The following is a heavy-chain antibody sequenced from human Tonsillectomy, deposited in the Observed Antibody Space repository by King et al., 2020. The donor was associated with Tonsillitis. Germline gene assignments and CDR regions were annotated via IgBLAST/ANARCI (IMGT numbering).Heavy chain of an antibody. CDR2: ISSSSSTI. CDR1: GFTFSSYS. V-gene: IGHV3-48*01. J-gene: IGHJ1*01. Sequence: VQLVESGGGLVQPGGSLRLSCAASGFTFSSYSMNWVRQAPGKGLEWVSYISSSSSTIYYADSVKGRFTISRDNAKNSLYLQMNTLRAEDTAVYYCARDLGGSPSSAGHVQHWGQGTLVTVSS. CDR3: ARDLGGSPSSAGHVQH. D-gene: IGHD3-16*01.